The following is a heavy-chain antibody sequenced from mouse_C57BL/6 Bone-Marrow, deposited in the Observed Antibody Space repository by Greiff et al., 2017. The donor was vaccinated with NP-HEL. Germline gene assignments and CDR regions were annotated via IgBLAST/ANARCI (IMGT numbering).Heavy chain of an antibody. CDR3: ARESLDPIYAMDY. J-gene: IGHJ4*01. CDR2: ISYSGST. V-gene: IGHV3-1*01. D-gene: IGHD6-5*01. CDR1: GYSITSGYD. Sequence: EVQLQESGPGMVKPSQSLSLTCTVTGYSITSGYDWHWIRHFPGNKLEWMGYISYSGSTNYNPSLKSRISITHDTSKNHFFLKLNSVTTEDTATYYCARESLDPIYAMDYWGQGTSVTVSS.